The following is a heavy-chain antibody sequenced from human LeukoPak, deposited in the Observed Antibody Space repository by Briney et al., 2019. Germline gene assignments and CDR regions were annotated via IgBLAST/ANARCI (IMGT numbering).Heavy chain of an antibody. CDR2: ISGSGGST. J-gene: IGHJ4*02. D-gene: IGHD6-19*01. CDR3: AKDRDLYSSGWYAYYFDY. CDR1: GFTFSSYA. Sequence: GGSLRLSCAASGFTFSSYAMSWVRQAPGKGLEWVSAISGSGGSTYYADSVKGRFTTSRDNSKNTLYLQMNSLRAEDAAVYYCAKDRDLYSSGWYAYYFDYWGQGTLVTVSS. V-gene: IGHV3-23*01.